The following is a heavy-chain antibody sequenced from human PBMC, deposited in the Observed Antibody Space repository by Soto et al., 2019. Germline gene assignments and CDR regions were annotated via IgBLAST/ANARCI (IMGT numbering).Heavy chain of an antibody. CDR2: IIPIFGTA. CDR3: ARDGYCISTSCSLGYYYYGMDV. J-gene: IGHJ6*02. CDR1: GGTFSSYA. V-gene: IGHV1-69*12. Sequence: QVQLVQSGAEVKKPGSSVKVSCKASGGTFSSYAISWVRQAPGQGLEWMGGIIPIFGTANYAQKFQGRVTITADESTSTAYMELSSLRSEDTAVYYCARDGYCISTSCSLGYYYYGMDVWGQGTTVTVSS. D-gene: IGHD2-2*03.